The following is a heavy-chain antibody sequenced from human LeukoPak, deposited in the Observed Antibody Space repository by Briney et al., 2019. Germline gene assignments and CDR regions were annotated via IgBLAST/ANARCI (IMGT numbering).Heavy chain of an antibody. CDR2: ISAYNGNT. Sequence: ASVKVSCKASGYTFTSYGISWVRQAPGQGLEWMGWISAYNGNTNYAQKLQGRVTMTTDTSTSTAYMELRSLRSDDTAVYYCARDLGIAAAATPLPFRPALMSAQEFDYWGQGTLVTVSS. D-gene: IGHD6-13*01. CDR1: GYTFTSYG. V-gene: IGHV1-18*01. J-gene: IGHJ4*02. CDR3: ARDLGIAAAATPLPFRPALMSAQEFDY.